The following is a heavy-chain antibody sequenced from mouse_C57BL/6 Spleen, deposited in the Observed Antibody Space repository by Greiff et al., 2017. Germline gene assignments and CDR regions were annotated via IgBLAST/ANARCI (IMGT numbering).Heavy chain of an antibody. CDR1: GYAFSSSW. Sequence: QVQLQQSGPELVKPGASVKISCKASGYAFSSSWMNWVKQRPGKGLEWIGRIYPGDGDTNYNGKFKGKATLTADKSSSPAYMKLSSLTSEDSAVYFCARGGYPGYWGQGTTLTVSS. CDR2: IYPGDGDT. CDR3: ARGGYPGY. J-gene: IGHJ2*01. V-gene: IGHV1-82*01. D-gene: IGHD2-2*01.